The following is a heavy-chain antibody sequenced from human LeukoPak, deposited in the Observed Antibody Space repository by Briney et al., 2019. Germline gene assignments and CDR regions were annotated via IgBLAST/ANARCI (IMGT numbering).Heavy chain of an antibody. D-gene: IGHD3-22*01. CDR2: IIPIFGSA. V-gene: IGHV1-69*13. J-gene: IGHJ3*02. CDR3: ATMMHTTTDAFNI. CDR1: GSTFSGYS. Sequence: SVKVSCKTSGSTFSGYSITWVRQAPGQGLEWMGGIIPIFGSANYAQKFQDRVTITADEPTSTVYLKLPSLTSDDKDVYYCATMMHTTTDAFNIWGQAKMVTVSS.